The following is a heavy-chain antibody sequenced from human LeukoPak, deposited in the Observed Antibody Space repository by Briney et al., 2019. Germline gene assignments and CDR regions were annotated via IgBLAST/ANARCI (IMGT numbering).Heavy chain of an antibody. D-gene: IGHD3-3*01. CDR1: GYTFTGYY. Sequence: ASVKVSCKASGYTFTGYYMHWVRQAPGQGLEWMGWISAYNGNTNYAQKVQGRVTMTTDTSTSTAYMELRSLRSDDTAVYYCAREARYYDFWSGYYPTTIDYWGQGTLVTVSS. V-gene: IGHV1-18*04. J-gene: IGHJ4*02. CDR2: ISAYNGNT. CDR3: AREARYYDFWSGYYPTTIDY.